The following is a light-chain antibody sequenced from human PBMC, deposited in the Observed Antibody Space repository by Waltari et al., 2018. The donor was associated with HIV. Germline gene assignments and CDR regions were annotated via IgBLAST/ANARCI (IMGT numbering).Light chain of an antibody. CDR2: KDT. J-gene: IGLJ3*02. CDR3: AVWDDSLSALV. CDR1: AMPTQY. V-gene: IGLV3-25*02. Sequence: YELTQPPSVSVSPGQTAAITCSGDAMPTQYRFWYQQRQGQAPVMVIFKDTQRASGTPDRFSGSKSGTSASLAITGLRSEDEADYYCAVWDDSLSALVFGGGTKLTVL.